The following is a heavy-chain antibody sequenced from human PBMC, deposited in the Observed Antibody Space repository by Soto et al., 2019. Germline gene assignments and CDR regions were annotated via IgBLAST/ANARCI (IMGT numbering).Heavy chain of an antibody. CDR2: ISYDGSNK. CDR1: GFTFSSYG. CDR3: AKRMVRGVPPGAFDI. V-gene: IGHV3-30*18. Sequence: GGSLRLSCAASGFTFSSYGMHWVRQAPGKGLEWVAVISYDGSNKYYADSVKGRFTISRDNSKNTLYLQMNSLRAEDTAVYYCAKRMVRGVPPGAFDIWGQGTMVTVSS. J-gene: IGHJ3*02. D-gene: IGHD3-10*01.